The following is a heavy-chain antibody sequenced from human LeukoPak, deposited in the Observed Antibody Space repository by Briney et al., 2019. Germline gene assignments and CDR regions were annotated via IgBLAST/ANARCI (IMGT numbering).Heavy chain of an antibody. CDR2: IYYSGST. Sequence: SETLSLTCTVSGASISDYYWNWIRQPPGKGLEWIGYIYYSGSTNYNPSLKKRLTISVDASKRQFSLKLSSVTAADTAVYYCARAKAAAGIDYFDYWGQGTLVTVSS. CDR3: ARAKAAAGIDYFDY. V-gene: IGHV4-59*13. CDR1: GASISDYY. D-gene: IGHD6-13*01. J-gene: IGHJ4*01.